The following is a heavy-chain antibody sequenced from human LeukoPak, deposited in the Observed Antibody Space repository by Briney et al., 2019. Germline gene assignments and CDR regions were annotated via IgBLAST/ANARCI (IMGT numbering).Heavy chain of an antibody. CDR2: ISSSSSYI. Sequence: GGSLRLSCAASGFTFSSYSMNWVRQAPGXGLEWVSSISSSSSYIYYADSVKGRFTISRDNAKHSLYLQMNSLRAEDTAVYYCARPGRGVLYYFDYWGQGTLVTVSS. CDR1: GFTFSSYS. J-gene: IGHJ4*02. D-gene: IGHD3-10*01. CDR3: ARPGRGVLYYFDY. V-gene: IGHV3-21*01.